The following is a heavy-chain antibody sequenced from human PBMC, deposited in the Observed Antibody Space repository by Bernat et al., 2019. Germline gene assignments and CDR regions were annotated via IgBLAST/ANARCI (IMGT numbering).Heavy chain of an antibody. Sequence: EVQLLESGGGLVQPGGSLRLSCAASGFTFSSYAMSWVRQAPGKGLEWVSAISGSGGSTYYADSVKGRFTISRDNADNTLYLQMNSLRTEDTAVYYCVRAVTGTFDYWGQGTLVTVSS. CDR2: ISGSGGST. J-gene: IGHJ4*02. CDR3: VRAVTGTFDY. D-gene: IGHD2-21*02. V-gene: IGHV3-23*01. CDR1: GFTFSSYA.